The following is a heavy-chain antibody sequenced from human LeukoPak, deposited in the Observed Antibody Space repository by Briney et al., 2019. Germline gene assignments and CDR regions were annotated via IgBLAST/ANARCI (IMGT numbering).Heavy chain of an antibody. D-gene: IGHD2-2*01. Sequence: SETLPLTCTVSGSISSYYWSWIRQPPGKGLEWIGYIYTSGSTNYNPSLKSRVTISVDTSKNQFSLDLSSVTAADTAVYYCARQKCTSTSCLTKNAFDIWGQGTMVTVSS. CDR3: ARQKCTSTSCLTKNAFDI. CDR1: GSISSYY. CDR2: IYTSGST. V-gene: IGHV4-4*09. J-gene: IGHJ3*02.